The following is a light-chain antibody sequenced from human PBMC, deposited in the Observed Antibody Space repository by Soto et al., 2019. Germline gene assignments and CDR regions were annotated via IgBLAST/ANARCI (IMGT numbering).Light chain of an antibody. CDR3: QQANSLRP. V-gene: IGKV1-12*01. J-gene: IGKJ4*01. Sequence: DIQMTQSPSSVSASVGDRVTITCRASQGISTWLAWYQVKPGKAPKLLIHTASTLQSGVPSRFSGSGSGTDVTLTISSLQPEDFATYYCQQANSLRPFGGGTKVESK. CDR2: TAS. CDR1: QGISTW.